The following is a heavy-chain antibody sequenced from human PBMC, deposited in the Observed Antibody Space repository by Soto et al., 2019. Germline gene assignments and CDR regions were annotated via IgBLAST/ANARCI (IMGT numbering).Heavy chain of an antibody. D-gene: IGHD2-15*01. J-gene: IGHJ5*02. CDR3: AKDVVVAATWFDP. V-gene: IGHV3-7*03. Sequence: PGGSLRLSCADSGLTFSNSWMSWVRQAPGKGLEWVANIKQDGSEKYYVDSVKGRFTISRDNAKNSLYLQMNSLRAEDTAVYYCAKDVVVAATWFDPWSQGTLVTVSS. CDR2: IKQDGSEK. CDR1: GLTFSNSW.